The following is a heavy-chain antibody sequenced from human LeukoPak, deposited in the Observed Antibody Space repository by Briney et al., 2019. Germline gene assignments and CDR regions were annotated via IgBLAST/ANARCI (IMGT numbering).Heavy chain of an antibody. V-gene: IGHV3-15*01. J-gene: IGHJ3*02. D-gene: IGHD6-13*01. CDR1: GFTFSNAW. CDR3: TTAYSSSWYAFDI. Sequence: GGSLRPSCAASGFTFSNAWMSWVRQAPGKGLEWVGRIKSKTDGGTTDYAAPVKGRFTISRDDSKNTLYLQMNSLKTEDTAVYYCTTAYSSSWYAFDIWGQGTMVTVSS. CDR2: IKSKTDGGTT.